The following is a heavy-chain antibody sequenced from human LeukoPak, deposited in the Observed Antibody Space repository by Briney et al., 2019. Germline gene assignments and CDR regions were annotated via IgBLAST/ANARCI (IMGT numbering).Heavy chain of an antibody. CDR3: ARVREGRITMVRGARKGNYYFDY. D-gene: IGHD3-10*01. Sequence: ASVKVSCKASGYTFTSYDINWVRQATGQGLEWMGWMNPNSGNTGYAQKFQGRVTMTRNTSISTAYMELSSLRSEDTAVYYCARVREGRITMVRGARKGNYYFDYWGQGTLVTVSS. V-gene: IGHV1-8*01. CDR1: GYTFTSYD. J-gene: IGHJ4*02. CDR2: MNPNSGNT.